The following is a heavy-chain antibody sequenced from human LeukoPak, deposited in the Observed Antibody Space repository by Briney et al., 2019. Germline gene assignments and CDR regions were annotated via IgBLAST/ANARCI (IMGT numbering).Heavy chain of an antibody. J-gene: IGHJ4*02. CDR3: ARVGGDYVDY. V-gene: IGHV4-30-4*02. D-gene: IGHD1-26*01. CDR1: GGSISSGDYY. CDR2: IYYGGST. Sequence: RTSETLSLTCTVSGGSISSGDYYWSWIRQPPGKGLEWIGYIYYGGSTYYNPSLKSRVTISVDTSKNQFSLKLSSVTAADTAVYYCARVGGDYVDYWGQGTLVTVSS.